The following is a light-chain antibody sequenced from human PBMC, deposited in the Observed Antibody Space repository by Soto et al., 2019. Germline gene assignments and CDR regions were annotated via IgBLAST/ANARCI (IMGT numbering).Light chain of an antibody. CDR3: QQYYSTPPT. V-gene: IGKV4-1*01. CDR2: WAS. J-gene: IGKJ2*01. CDR1: QTVLLSSNNKNY. Sequence: DIVMTQSPDSLALSLGERATINCKSSQTVLLSSNNKNYLAWYQQKPGQTPKLLIYWASTRESGVPDRFRGSRSGTEFTLTISSLQAEDVAVYYCQQYYSTPPTFGQGTTLEIK.